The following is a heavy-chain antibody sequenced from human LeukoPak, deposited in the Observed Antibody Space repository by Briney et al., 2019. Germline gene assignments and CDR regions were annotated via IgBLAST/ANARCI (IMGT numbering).Heavy chain of an antibody. V-gene: IGHV4-38-2*02. CDR2: IYPSGTT. CDR3: ARAYSSSWYFNWFDP. CDR1: GYSISSGYY. Sequence: SETLSLTCTVSGYSISSGYYWGWIRQPPGKGLEWIGNIYPSGTTYYNPSLKTRVTISVDTSKNQFSLKLSSVTAAGTAVYFCARAYSSSWYFNWFDPWGQGTLVTVSS. J-gene: IGHJ5*02. D-gene: IGHD6-13*01.